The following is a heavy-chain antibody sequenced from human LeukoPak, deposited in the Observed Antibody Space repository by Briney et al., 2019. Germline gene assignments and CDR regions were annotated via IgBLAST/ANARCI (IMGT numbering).Heavy chain of an antibody. CDR1: GXSFSSYE. V-gene: IGHV3-11*05. Sequence: PGGSLRLSCAASGXSFSSYEMNWVRQAPGKGLEWVSYISSSSSYTKYEDSVKGRFTISRDNAKNSLYLEMNSLRAEDTAVYYCARGRWASIWGQGTLVTVSS. CDR2: ISSSSSYT. CDR3: ARGRWASI. D-gene: IGHD2/OR15-2a*01. J-gene: IGHJ4*02.